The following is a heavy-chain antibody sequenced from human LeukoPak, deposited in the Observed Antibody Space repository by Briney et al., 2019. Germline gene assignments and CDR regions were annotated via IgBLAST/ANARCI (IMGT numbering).Heavy chain of an antibody. CDR2: VVGGGTT. Sequence: SGGSLRLSCAASGFTVSTFAMTWVRQAPGKWLEWVSGVVGGGTTYYADSVKGRFTLSKDNSKKTVYLQMNSLRVEDTAIYYCAKDLHYNDGRWEFDPWGQGTLVTVSS. V-gene: IGHV3-23*01. D-gene: IGHD5-24*01. CDR1: GFTVSTFA. J-gene: IGHJ5*02. CDR3: AKDLHYNDGRWEFDP.